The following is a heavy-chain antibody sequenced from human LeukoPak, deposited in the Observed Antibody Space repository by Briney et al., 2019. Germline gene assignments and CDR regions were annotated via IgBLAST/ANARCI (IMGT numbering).Heavy chain of an antibody. CDR2: ISYDGSNK. Sequence: PGGSLRLSCAASGFTFSSYAMHWVRQAPGKGLEWVAVISYDGSNKYYADSVKGRFTISRDNSKNTLYLQMNSLRAEDTAVYYCARGGWLLLNHDAFDIWGQGTMVTVSS. CDR3: ARGGWLLLNHDAFDI. CDR1: GFTFSSYA. J-gene: IGHJ3*02. V-gene: IGHV3-30-3*01. D-gene: IGHD2-15*01.